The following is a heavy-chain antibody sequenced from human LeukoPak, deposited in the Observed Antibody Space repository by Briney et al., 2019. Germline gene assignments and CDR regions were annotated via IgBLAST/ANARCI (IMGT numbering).Heavy chain of an antibody. CDR1: GYTFTSYG. CDR3: ASSGIGPAAGYYYIGMEV. J-gene: IGHJ6*02. V-gene: IGHV1-18*01. D-gene: IGHD2-2*01. CDR2: ISAYNGHT. Sequence: SASVKVSCNVSGYTFTSYGISWVRQAPGQGLEWKGWISAYNGHTNYAKKLQDRVTMTTDTSTSTAYMELRSLRSDDTAVYYCASSGIGPAAGYYYIGMEVWGQGITVTVAS.